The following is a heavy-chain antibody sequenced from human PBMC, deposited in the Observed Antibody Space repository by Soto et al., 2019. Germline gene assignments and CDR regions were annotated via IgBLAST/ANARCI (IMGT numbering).Heavy chain of an antibody. Sequence: PSETGSSTSRVSGDSIRNSRFYWAWSRHPPEEGLEWSGSIYHTGNSYYNPSLKSRVTISVDTSKNQFSLKLTSVTAADAALYYFARYFFDSSDYSTTRFDPWGQGTLVHVPS. D-gene: IGHD3-22*01. J-gene: IGHJ5*02. CDR1: GDSIRNSRFY. V-gene: IGHV4-39*01. CDR2: IYHTGNS. CDR3: ARYFFDSSDYSTTRFDP.